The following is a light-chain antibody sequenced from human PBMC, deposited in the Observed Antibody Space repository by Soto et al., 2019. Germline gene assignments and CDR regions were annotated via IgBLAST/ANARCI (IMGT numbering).Light chain of an antibody. CDR3: QQSYSTPRLFT. CDR2: AAS. CDR1: QSISRY. J-gene: IGKJ2*01. Sequence: DIQMTQSPSSLSASVGDRVTITCRASQSISRYLNWYQQKPGKAPKLLIYAASSLQSGVPSRFSGSGSGTDFTRTISSLQPEDSATYYCQQSYSTPRLFTFGQGTNLEI. V-gene: IGKV1-39*01.